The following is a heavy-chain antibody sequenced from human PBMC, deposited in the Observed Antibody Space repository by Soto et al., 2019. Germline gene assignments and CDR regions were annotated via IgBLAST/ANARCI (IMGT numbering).Heavy chain of an antibody. CDR1: GGSISSGGYS. Sequence: QLQLQESGSGLVKPSQTLSLTCAVSGGSISSGGYSWSWIRQPPGKGLEWIGYIYHSGSTYYNPSLKSRVTISVDRSKNQFSLKLSSVTAADTAVYYCASAFCYYDSSGYCPPDYFDYWGQGTLVTVSS. CDR2: IYHSGST. V-gene: IGHV4-30-2*01. D-gene: IGHD3-22*01. CDR3: ASAFCYYDSSGYCPPDYFDY. J-gene: IGHJ4*02.